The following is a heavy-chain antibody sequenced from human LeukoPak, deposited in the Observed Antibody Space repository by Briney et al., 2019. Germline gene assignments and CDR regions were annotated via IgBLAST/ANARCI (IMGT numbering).Heavy chain of an antibody. CDR1: GGSISSYY. J-gene: IGHJ4*02. CDR3: ARQRYSSSWFTSETEAL. CDR2: MYYSGRT. Sequence: PSETLSLTCTVSGGSISSYYWSWIRQPPGKGLEWIGYMYYSGRTNYNPSLKSRVTIPVDTSKNQFSLKLSSVTAADTAVYYCARQRYSSSWFTSETEALWGQGTLVTVSS. D-gene: IGHD6-13*01. V-gene: IGHV4-59*01.